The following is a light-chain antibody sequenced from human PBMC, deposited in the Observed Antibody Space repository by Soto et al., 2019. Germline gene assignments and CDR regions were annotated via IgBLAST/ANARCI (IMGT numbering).Light chain of an antibody. CDR1: QSVSSSY. Sequence: EIVLTQSPGTLSLSPGERATLSCGASQSVSSSYLAWYQQKPGQAPRLLIYGASSRATGIPDRFSGSGSGTDFTLTISRLEPEDFAVYYCQYYDESMWTFGQGTKVDIK. CDR2: GAS. CDR3: QYYDESMWT. V-gene: IGKV3-20*01. J-gene: IGKJ1*01.